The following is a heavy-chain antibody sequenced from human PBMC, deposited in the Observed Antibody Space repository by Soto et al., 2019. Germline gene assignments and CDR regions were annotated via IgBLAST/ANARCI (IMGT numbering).Heavy chain of an antibody. D-gene: IGHD2-2*01. CDR1: GGSFSGYY. CDR2: INHSGST. J-gene: IGHJ6*02. Sequence: QVQLQQWGAGLLKPSETLSLTCAVYGGSFSGYYWSWIRQPPGKGVEWIGEINHSGSTNYNPTIKSRVNISVDPATNQFSLQLSSVTTEDTGVYYCARGDIVVVPAAHEDGYYYYGMDVWGQETTVTVSS. V-gene: IGHV4-34*01. CDR3: ARGDIVVVPAAHEDGYYYYGMDV.